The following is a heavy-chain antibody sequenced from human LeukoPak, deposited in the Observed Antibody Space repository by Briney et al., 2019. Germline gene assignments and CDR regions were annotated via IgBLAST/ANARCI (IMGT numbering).Heavy chain of an antibody. CDR3: ARNILWFGELLLAPYFDY. J-gene: IGHJ4*02. D-gene: IGHD3-10*01. V-gene: IGHV4-39*01. CDR1: GGSISSSSYY. CDR2: IYYSGST. Sequence: SGTLSLTCTVSGGSISSSSYYWGWIRQPPGKGLEWIGSIYYSGSTYYNPSLKSRVTISVDTSKNQFSLKLSSVTAADTAVYYCARNILWFGELLLAPYFDYWGQGTLVTVSS.